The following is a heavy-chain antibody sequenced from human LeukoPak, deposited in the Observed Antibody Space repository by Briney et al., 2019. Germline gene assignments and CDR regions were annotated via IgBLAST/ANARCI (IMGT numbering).Heavy chain of an antibody. J-gene: IGHJ5*02. CDR3: AREAYCSGGSCYKNWFDP. D-gene: IGHD2-15*01. CDR2: ISAYNGNT. CDR1: GYTFTSYG. V-gene: IGHV1-18*01. Sequence: ASVKVSCKASGYTFTSYGISWVRQAPGQGLEWMGWISAYNGNTDYAQKLQGRVTMTTDTSTSTAYMELRSLRSDDTAVYYCAREAYCSGGSCYKNWFDPWGQGTLVTVSS.